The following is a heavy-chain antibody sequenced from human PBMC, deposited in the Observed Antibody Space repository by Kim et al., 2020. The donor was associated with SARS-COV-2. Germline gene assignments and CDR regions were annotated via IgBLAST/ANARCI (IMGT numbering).Heavy chain of an antibody. J-gene: IGHJ5*02. CDR2: ISVSGGNT. Sequence: GGSLRLSCAASGFTFSSYAMTWVRQAPGKGLEWVSAISVSGGNTYYADSVKGRFTISRDNSKNTVYLQMNSLRAEDTALYHCAKDASGSWYPEWFGPWGQGTLVTVSS. D-gene: IGHD6-13*01. CDR3: AKDASGSWYPEWFGP. V-gene: IGHV3-23*01. CDR1: GFTFSSYA.